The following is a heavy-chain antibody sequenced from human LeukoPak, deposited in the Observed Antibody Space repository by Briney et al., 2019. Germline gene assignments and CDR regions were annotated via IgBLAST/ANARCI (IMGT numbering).Heavy chain of an antibody. CDR1: GGSFSGYY. D-gene: IGHD3-3*02. V-gene: IGHV4-34*01. Sequence: PSETLSLTCAVYGGSFSGYYWSWIRQPPGKGLEWTGEINHSGSTNYNPSLKSRVTISVDTSKNQFSLKLSSVTAADTAVYYCARRSINSNEYYFDYWGQGTLVTVSS. CDR2: INHSGST. J-gene: IGHJ4*02. CDR3: ARRSINSNEYYFDY.